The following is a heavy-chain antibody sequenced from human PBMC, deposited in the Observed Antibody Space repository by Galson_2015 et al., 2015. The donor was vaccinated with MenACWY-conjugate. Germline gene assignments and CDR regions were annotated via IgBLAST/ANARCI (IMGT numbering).Heavy chain of an antibody. J-gene: IGHJ6*02. V-gene: IGHV3-30*18. CDR2: ISYDGSNK. CDR1: GFTFSSYG. CDR3: TKDRKWLVMIYYYGMDV. D-gene: IGHD6-19*01. Sequence: SLRLSCAASGFTFSSYGMHWVRQAPGKGLEWVAVISYDGSNKYYADSVKGRFTISRDNSKDTLYLQMNSLRAEDTAVYYCTKDRKWLVMIYYYGMDVWGQGTTVTVSS.